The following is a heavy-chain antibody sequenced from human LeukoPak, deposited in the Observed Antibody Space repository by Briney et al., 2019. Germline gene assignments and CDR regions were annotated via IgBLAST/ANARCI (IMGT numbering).Heavy chain of an antibody. V-gene: IGHV3-23*01. J-gene: IGHJ4*02. CDR1: GFTFSNYA. CDR3: ARGWDFYQFDY. D-gene: IGHD1-26*01. CDR2: ISGSGGTT. Sequence: GGSLRLSCAASGFTFSNYAMNWVRQAPGKGLEWVSGISGSGGTTYYAESVKGRFTISRDNYKNMQYLQMNSLRAEDTAVYYCARGWDFYQFDYWGQGTLVTVSS.